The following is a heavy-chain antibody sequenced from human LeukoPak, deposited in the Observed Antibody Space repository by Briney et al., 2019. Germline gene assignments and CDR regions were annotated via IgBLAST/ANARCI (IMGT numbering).Heavy chain of an antibody. CDR3: ARGGGSVTRKDYYYGMDV. D-gene: IGHD4-17*01. J-gene: IGHJ6*02. V-gene: IGHV3-48*01. CDR2: ISSSSSTI. Sequence: GGSLRLPCAASGFTFSSYSMNWVRQAPGKGLEWVSYISSSSSTIYYADSVKGRFTISRDNAKNSLYLQMNSLRAEDTAVYYCARGGGSVTRKDYYYGMDVWGQGTTVTVSS. CDR1: GFTFSSYS.